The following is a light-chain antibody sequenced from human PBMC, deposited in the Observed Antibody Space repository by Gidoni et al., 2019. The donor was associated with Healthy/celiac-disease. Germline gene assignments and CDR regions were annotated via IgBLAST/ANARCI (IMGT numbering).Light chain of an antibody. CDR2: AAS. V-gene: IGKV1-39*01. Sequence: DIQMTQSPSSLSASVGDRVTITCRASQSISSYLNWYQQKPGKAPKLLIYAASSLHSGVPSRFSGSGSWTDFTLTISRLQPEDFATYYCQQSYSTPLTFXGXTKVEIK. CDR1: QSISSY. J-gene: IGKJ4*01. CDR3: QQSYSTPLT.